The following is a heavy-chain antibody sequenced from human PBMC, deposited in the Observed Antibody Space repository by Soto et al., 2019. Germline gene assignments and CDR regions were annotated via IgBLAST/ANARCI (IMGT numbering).Heavy chain of an antibody. CDR2: IIPIFGTA. Sequence: SVKVSCKASGGTFSSYAISWVRQAPGQGLEWMGGIIPIFGTANYAQKFQGRVTITADESTSTAYMELSSLRSEDTAVYYCARVDSSGYPKDYWGQGTLVTVSS. CDR3: ARVDSSGYPKDY. J-gene: IGHJ4*02. V-gene: IGHV1-69*13. D-gene: IGHD3-22*01. CDR1: GGTFSSYA.